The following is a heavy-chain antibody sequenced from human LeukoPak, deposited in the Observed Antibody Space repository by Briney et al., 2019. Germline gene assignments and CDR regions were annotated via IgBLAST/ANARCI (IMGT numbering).Heavy chain of an antibody. Sequence: GGSLRLSCVASGFTFDDYGMSWVRQAPGKGLEWVSGINWNGGSTGYADSVKGRFTISRDNAKNSLYLQMNSLRAEDTAVYYCARDGDYGKGWFDYWGQGTLVTVSS. CDR1: GFTFDDYG. CDR3: ARDGDYGKGWFDY. V-gene: IGHV3-20*04. J-gene: IGHJ4*02. D-gene: IGHD4-17*01. CDR2: INWNGGST.